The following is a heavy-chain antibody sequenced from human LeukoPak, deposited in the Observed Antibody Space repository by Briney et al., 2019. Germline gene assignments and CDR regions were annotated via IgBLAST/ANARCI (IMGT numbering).Heavy chain of an antibody. CDR1: VFTFSSYG. CDR2: ISYDGSNK. Sequence: GGSLRLSCAASVFTFSSYGMHWVRQAPGKGLEWVAVISYDGSNKYYADSVKGRFTISRDNSKNTLYLQMNSLRAEDTALYYCAKEYSSGQNWFDPWGQGTLVTVSS. V-gene: IGHV3-30*18. CDR3: AKEYSSGQNWFDP. D-gene: IGHD6-19*01. J-gene: IGHJ5*02.